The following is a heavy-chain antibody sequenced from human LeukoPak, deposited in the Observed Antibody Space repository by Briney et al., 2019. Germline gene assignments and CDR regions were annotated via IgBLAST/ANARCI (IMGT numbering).Heavy chain of an antibody. V-gene: IGHV3-7*01. J-gene: IGHJ4*02. CDR3: ARWGDGKRFDY. CDR2: IKKDESEK. Sequence: HPGGSLRLSCAASGFTFSSYWMSWVRQAPGKGLEWVANIKKDESEKHYVDSVKGRFTISRDNAKNSLYLQMNSLRAEDTATYYCARWGDGKRFDYWGQGTLVTVSS. CDR1: GFTFSSYW. D-gene: IGHD2-21*02.